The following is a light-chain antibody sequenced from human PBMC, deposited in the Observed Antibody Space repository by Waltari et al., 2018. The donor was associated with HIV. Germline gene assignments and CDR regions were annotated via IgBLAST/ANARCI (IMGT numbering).Light chain of an antibody. V-gene: IGLV2-8*01. Sequence: QSALAQPPSASVSPGQSVTISCTGTSSDVGGYSYVSWYQQHPGKAPKLMIYEVSKRPSGVPVRFSGSKSGNAASLTVSGLQAADEADYYCSSYAGSNNVIFGGGTKLTVL. CDR2: EVS. CDR1: SSDVGGYSY. J-gene: IGLJ2*01. CDR3: SSYAGSNNVI.